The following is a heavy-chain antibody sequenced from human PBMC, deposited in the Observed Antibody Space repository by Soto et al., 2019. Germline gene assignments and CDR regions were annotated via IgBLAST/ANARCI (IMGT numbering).Heavy chain of an antibody. J-gene: IGHJ6*04. V-gene: IGHV3-23*01. D-gene: IGHD6-19*01. CDR3: AKGGDDIYTSGWGYFDV. CDR1: EFTFSGYA. Sequence: EVQLLESGGGLVQPGGSLRLSCAASEFTFSGYAMTWVRQAPGKGLEWVSGISGSAGRTYYADSVKGRFTISRDNSKNTLDLQMNSLRAEDTAVYHCAKGGDDIYTSGWGYFDVWGKGTTVTVSS. CDR2: ISGSAGRT.